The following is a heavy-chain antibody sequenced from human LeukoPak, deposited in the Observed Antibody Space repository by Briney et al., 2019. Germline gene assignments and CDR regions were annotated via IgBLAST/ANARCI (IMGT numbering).Heavy chain of an antibody. V-gene: IGHV4-61*02. D-gene: IGHD2-2*01. CDR3: ARDIPYQLPPGCWFDP. J-gene: IGHJ5*02. CDR1: GGSISSGSYY. CDR2: IYTSGSA. Sequence: SETLSLTCTVSGGSISSGSYYWSWIRQPAGKGLEWIGRIYTSGSANYNPSLKSRVTISVDTSKNQFSLKLSSVTAADTAVYYCARDIPYQLPPGCWFDPWGQGTLVTVSS.